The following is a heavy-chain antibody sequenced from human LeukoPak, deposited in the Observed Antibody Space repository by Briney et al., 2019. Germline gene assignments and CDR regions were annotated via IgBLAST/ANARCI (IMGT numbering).Heavy chain of an antibody. CDR1: GFTFRNYA. CDR3: ARKSPHARLWSYYL. D-gene: IGHD1-26*01. V-gene: IGHV3-64*01. Sequence: GGSLRLSCAASGFTFRNYAMHWVRQAPGKGLEYVSAISSNGGITYYANSVKGRFTISRDNSKNTLYLQMGSLRAEDMAVYYCARKSPHARLWSYYLWGRGPLVTVSS. CDR2: ISSNGGIT. J-gene: IGHJ1*01.